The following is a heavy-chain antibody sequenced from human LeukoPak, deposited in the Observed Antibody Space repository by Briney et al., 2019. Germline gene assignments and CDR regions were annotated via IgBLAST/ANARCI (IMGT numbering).Heavy chain of an antibody. V-gene: IGHV1-46*01. Sequence: ASVKVSCKASGYTFTSYYIHWVRQAPGQGLEWMGIINPSGGSTSYAQKFQGRVTMTRDTSTSTVYMELSSLRSEDTAVYYCARDVLGLHAFDIWGQGTRVTVSS. J-gene: IGHJ3*02. CDR1: GYTFTSYY. D-gene: IGHD1-7*01. CDR3: ARDVLGLHAFDI. CDR2: INPSGGST.